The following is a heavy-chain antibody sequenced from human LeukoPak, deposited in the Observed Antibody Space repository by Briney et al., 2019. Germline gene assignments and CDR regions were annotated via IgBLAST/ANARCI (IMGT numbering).Heavy chain of an antibody. CDR2: ISSSSSYI. V-gene: IGHV3-21*01. D-gene: IGHD6-19*01. J-gene: IGHJ4*02. Sequence: GGSLRLSCAASGFTFSSYSMNWVRQAPGKGLEWVSSISSSSSYIYYADSVKGRFTISRDNAKNSLYLRMNSLRAEDTAVYYCARVSGYSSGWYDYWGQGTLVTVSS. CDR1: GFTFSSYS. CDR3: ARVSGYSSGWYDY.